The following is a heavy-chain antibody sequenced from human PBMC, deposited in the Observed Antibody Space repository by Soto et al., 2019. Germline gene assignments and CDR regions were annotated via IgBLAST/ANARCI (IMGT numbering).Heavy chain of an antibody. V-gene: IGHV4-59*08. J-gene: IGHJ1*01. CDR1: GGSISNYY. Sequence: SETLSLTCTVSGGSISNYYWTWIRQPPGKGLEWIGYIYYSGSTNYNPSLKSRVTISVDTSKNQFSLKLTSVTAADAAVYYCARHWEENGGWSLLFQHWGQGTLVTVSS. CDR3: ARHWEENGGWSLLFQH. CDR2: IYYSGST. D-gene: IGHD6-19*01.